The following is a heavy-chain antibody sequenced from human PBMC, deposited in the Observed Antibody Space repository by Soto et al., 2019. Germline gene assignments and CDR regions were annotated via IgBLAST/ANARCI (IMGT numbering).Heavy chain of an antibody. D-gene: IGHD2-8*01. V-gene: IGHV1-18*01. CDR3: ARHSHGASYHWAFDI. CDR2: ISAYNGNT. Sequence: GASVKVSCKASGYTFTSYGISWVRQAPGQGLEWMGWISAYNGNTNYAQKLQGRVTMTTDTSTSTAYMELRSLRSDDTAMYYCARHSHGASYHWAFDIWGQGTMVTVSS. J-gene: IGHJ3*02. CDR1: GYTFTSYG.